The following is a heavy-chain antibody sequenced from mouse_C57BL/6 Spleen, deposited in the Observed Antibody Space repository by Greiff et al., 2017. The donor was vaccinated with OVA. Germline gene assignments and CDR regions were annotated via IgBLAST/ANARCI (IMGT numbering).Heavy chain of an antibody. CDR2: IDPETGGT. J-gene: IGHJ2*01. CDR3: TAYGNCPVDY. D-gene: IGHD2-1*01. Sequence: QVQLQQSGAELVRPGASVTLSCKASGYTFTDYEMHWVKQTPVHGLEWIGAIDPETGGTAYNQKFKGKAILTADKSSSTAYMELRSLTSEDSAVYYCTAYGNCPVDYWGQGTTLTVAS. CDR1: GYTFTDYE. V-gene: IGHV1-15*01.